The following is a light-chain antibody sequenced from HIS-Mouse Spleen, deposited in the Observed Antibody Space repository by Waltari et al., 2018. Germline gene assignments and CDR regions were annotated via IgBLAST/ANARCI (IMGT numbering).Light chain of an antibody. CDR1: QSVSSSY. CDR2: GAS. V-gene: IGKV3-20*01. Sequence: EIVLTQSPGTLSLSPGERATLSCRASQSVSSSYLAWYQQKPGQAPRLLSYGASSRATGIPDRFRGSGSGTDFTLTISRLEPEDFAVYYCQQYGSSPWTFGQGTKVEIK. J-gene: IGKJ1*01. CDR3: QQYGSSPWT.